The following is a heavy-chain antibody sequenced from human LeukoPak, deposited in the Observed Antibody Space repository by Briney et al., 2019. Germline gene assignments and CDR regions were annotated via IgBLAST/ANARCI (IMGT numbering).Heavy chain of an antibody. V-gene: IGHV4-4*07. Sequence: SETLSLTCTVSGGSFNSYYCSWLRRPAGKGLEWIGRISTSGSTNYNPSLKSRVTMSVVTSKKQYSLKLTSVTAADTAVYYCARGPDDWYTFNLWGQGTVVTVSS. D-gene: IGHD3-9*01. CDR1: GGSFNSYY. CDR3: ARGPDDWYTFNL. J-gene: IGHJ3*01. CDR2: ISTSGST.